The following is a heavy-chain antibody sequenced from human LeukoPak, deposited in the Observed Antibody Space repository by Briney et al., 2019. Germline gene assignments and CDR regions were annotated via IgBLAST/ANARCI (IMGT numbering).Heavy chain of an antibody. CDR2: ISAYTGNP. CDR1: GYTFSTYG. J-gene: IGHJ3*02. V-gene: IGHV1-18*01. Sequence: ASVKVSCKASGYTFSTYGISWVRQAPGQGLGWMGWISAYTGNPNYAQNVQGRVTMTTDTSTSTAYLELRSLRSDDTAVYYCARDCGNCGGAPDDTFDIWGQGTMVTVSS. D-gene: IGHD2-21*01. CDR3: ARDCGNCGGAPDDTFDI.